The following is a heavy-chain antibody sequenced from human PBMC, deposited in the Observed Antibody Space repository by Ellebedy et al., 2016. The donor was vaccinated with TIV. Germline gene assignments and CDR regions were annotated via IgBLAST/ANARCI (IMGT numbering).Heavy chain of an antibody. Sequence: GESLKISXAASGFTFSRYDLQWVRQATGKGLEWVSSIGTAGDAYYQGSVKGRFTISRDNAKNSLYLQMNSLRAGDTGVYYCARAGPNYDYYGMDVWGQGTTVTVSS. V-gene: IGHV3-13*01. CDR2: IGTAGDA. J-gene: IGHJ6*02. CDR3: ARAGPNYDYYGMDV. CDR1: GFTFSRYD.